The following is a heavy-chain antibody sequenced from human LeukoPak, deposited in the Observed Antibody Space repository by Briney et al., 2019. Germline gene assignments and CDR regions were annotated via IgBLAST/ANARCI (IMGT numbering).Heavy chain of an antibody. J-gene: IGHJ4*02. CDR2: INRDGSVK. CDR1: GITLSSFW. V-gene: IGHV3-7*01. CDR3: ARDRYYYDSSGYYYFDY. D-gene: IGHD3-22*01. Sequence: GGSLRLSCAASGITLSSFWMSWVRQAPGKGLEWVANINRDGSVKYYVDSVKGRFTVSRDNAKNSLYLQMNSLRAEDTAVYYCARDRYYYDSSGYYYFDYWGQGTLVTVSS.